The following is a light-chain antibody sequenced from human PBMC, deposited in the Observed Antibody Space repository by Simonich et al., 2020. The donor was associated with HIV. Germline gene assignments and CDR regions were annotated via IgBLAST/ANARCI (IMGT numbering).Light chain of an antibody. J-gene: IGKJ3*01. CDR2: DAS. V-gene: IGKV3-15*01. Sequence: EVVMTQSPATLSVSPGERATLSCRASQSVSSNLAWYQQKPGQAPRLLIYDASTRATGSPARFSGSGSGTEFTLTISSMQSEDFALYYCQHYNNWLFTFGPGTKVDVK. CDR3: QHYNNWLFT. CDR1: QSVSSN.